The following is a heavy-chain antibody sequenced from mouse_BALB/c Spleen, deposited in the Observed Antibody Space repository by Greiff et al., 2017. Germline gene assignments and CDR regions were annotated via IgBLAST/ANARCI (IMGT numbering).Heavy chain of an antibody. Sequence: QVQLQQSGAELVRPGSSVKISCKASGYAFSSYWMNWVKQRPGQGLEWIGQIYPGDGDTNYNGKFKGKATLTADKSSSTAYMQLSSLTSEDSAVYFCARWDYYGSSYGYFDVWGAGTTVTVSS. CDR2: IYPGDGDT. V-gene: IGHV1-80*01. CDR1: GYAFSSYW. J-gene: IGHJ1*01. CDR3: ARWDYYGSSYGYFDV. D-gene: IGHD1-1*01.